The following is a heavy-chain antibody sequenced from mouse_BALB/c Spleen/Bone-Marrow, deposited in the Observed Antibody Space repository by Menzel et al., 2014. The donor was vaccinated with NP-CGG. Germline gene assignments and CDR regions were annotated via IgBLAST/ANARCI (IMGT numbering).Heavy chain of an antibody. CDR1: GYTFTDYW. J-gene: IGHJ1*01. CDR3: ARRYGSLWYFDV. CDR2: INPSSGYT. Sequence: QVQLQQSGAELAKPGASVKMSCKASGYTFTDYWMHWVKQRPGQGLEWIGYINPSSGYTEYNQKFKDKATLTADKSSSTAYMQLNIPTSEDSAVYYCARRYGSLWYFDVWGAGTTVTVSS. V-gene: IGHV1-7*01. D-gene: IGHD1-1*01.